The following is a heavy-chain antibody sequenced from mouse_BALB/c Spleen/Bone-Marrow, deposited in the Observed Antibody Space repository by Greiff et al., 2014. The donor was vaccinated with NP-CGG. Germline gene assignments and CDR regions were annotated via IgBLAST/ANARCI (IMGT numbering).Heavy chain of an antibody. D-gene: IGHD2-12*01. Sequence: VQLQQSGPQLVRPGASLKISCKASGYSFTSYWMHWVKQRPGQGLEWIGMIDPSDSETALNQKFKDKATLTVDKSSNTAYMQLSSPTSEDSAVYVCARKGIYDTFSYWGQGTLVTVSA. J-gene: IGHJ3*01. CDR3: ARKGIYDTFSY. CDR2: IDPSDSET. CDR1: GYSFTSYW. V-gene: IGHV1-74*01.